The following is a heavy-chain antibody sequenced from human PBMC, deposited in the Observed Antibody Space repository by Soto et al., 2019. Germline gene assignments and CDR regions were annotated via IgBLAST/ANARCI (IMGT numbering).Heavy chain of an antibody. Sequence: SETLSLTCTVSGGSISSYYWSWIRQPPGKGLEWIGYIYYSGSTNYNPSLKSRVTISVDTSKNQFSLKLSSVTAADTAVYYCARFIAVAGTFDYWGQGTLVTVSS. CDR1: GGSISSYY. D-gene: IGHD6-19*01. V-gene: IGHV4-59*01. J-gene: IGHJ4*02. CDR3: ARFIAVAGTFDY. CDR2: IYYSGST.